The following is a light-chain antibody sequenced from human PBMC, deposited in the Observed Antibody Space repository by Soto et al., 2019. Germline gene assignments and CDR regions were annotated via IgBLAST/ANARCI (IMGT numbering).Light chain of an antibody. Sequence: QSALTQPPSASGTPGQRVTISCSGSGSSIGTNTVNWYRQLPGTAPKLLIYGNNQRPSGVPDRFSGSKSGTSASLAISGRQSGDEAEYYRAAWDGSLNNLLFGGGTKVTV. V-gene: IGLV1-44*01. CDR1: GSSIGTNT. J-gene: IGLJ2*01. CDR3: AAWDGSLNNLL. CDR2: GNN.